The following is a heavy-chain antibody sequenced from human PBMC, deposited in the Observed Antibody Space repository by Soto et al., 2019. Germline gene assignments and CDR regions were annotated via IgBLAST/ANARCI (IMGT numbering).Heavy chain of an antibody. J-gene: IGHJ6*03. D-gene: IGHD3-10*01. Sequence: GGSLRLSCAASGFTFSSYTMSWVRQAPGKGLEWVSAISGSGGSTYYADSVKGRFTISRDNSKNTLYLQMNSLRAEDTAVYYCAKDLLIRGEIGKYYYYYYMEVWGKGTTVTVSS. V-gene: IGHV3-23*01. CDR1: GFTFSSYT. CDR2: ISGSGGST. CDR3: AKDLLIRGEIGKYYYYYYMEV.